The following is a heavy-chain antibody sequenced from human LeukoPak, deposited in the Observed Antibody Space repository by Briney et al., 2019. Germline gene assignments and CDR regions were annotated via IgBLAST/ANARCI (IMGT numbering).Heavy chain of an antibody. CDR3: AKDFSRSWWFGMDV. CDR1: GFTLDDYT. V-gene: IGHV3-43*01. Sequence: GGSLRLSCAASGFTLDDYTMHWVRQAPGKGLEWVSVIRGDGDVTYYAVSVEWRFTISRDNSKNSLYLQMDSLRTEDTALYYCAKDFSRSWWFGMDVWGQGITVTVSS. CDR2: IRGDGDVT. J-gene: IGHJ6*02. D-gene: IGHD6-13*01.